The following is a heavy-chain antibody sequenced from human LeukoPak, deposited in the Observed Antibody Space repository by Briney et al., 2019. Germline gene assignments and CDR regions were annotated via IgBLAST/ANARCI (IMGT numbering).Heavy chain of an antibody. CDR1: GDSVSGVY. CDR3: ARHPFATPFDY. D-gene: IGHD2-15*01. CDR2: VYYSGDT. V-gene: IGHV4-59*08. Sequence: SETLSLTGTVSGDSVSGVYWSWIRQPPGKGLEWIGYVYYSGDTNYNPSLKSRVTMSLDTSKNQVSLRLSSVTAADTAVYYCARHPFATPFDYWGRGPCSPSPQ. J-gene: IGHJ4*02.